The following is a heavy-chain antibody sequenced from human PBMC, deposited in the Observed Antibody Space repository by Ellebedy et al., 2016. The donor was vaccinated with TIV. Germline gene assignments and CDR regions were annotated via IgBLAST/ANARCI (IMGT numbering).Heavy chain of an antibody. J-gene: IGHJ5*02. CDR3: ARDVWGGGWA. D-gene: IGHD6-19*01. CDR2: IKQDGSEK. CDR1: GLTFSRNW. Sequence: PGGSLRPSCEASGLTFSRNWIRWFRLAPGKGLEWVANIKQDGSEKYYVDSVKGRFTIARDNAKNSVYLQLGSLGAEDTAVYYCARDVWGGGWAWGQGTPVTFSS. V-gene: IGHV3-7*01.